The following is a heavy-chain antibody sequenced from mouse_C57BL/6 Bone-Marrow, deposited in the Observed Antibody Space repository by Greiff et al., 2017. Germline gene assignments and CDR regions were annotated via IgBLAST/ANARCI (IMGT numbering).Heavy chain of an antibody. Sequence: VQLQQSGAELVRPGASVKLSCTASGFNIKDDYMHWVKQRPEQGLEWIGWIDPENGDTEYASKFQGKATITADTSSNTAYLQLSSLTSDDTAVYYCTTRSPWFAYWGQGTLVTVSA. D-gene: IGHD6-1*01. CDR3: TTRSPWFAY. J-gene: IGHJ3*01. CDR1: GFNIKDDY. CDR2: IDPENGDT. V-gene: IGHV14-4*01.